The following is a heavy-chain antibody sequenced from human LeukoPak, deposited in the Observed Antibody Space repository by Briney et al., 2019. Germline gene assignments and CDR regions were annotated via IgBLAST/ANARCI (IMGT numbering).Heavy chain of an antibody. CDR2: IIPIFGTA. V-gene: IGHV1-69*01. J-gene: IGHJ4*02. CDR1: GGTFSSYA. Sequence: SAKVSCKASGGTFSSYAISWVRQAPGQGLEWMGGIIPIFGTANYAQKFQGRVTITADESTGTAYMELSSLRSEDTAVYYCARDEHDSSGYVGYWGQGTLVTVSS. D-gene: IGHD3-22*01. CDR3: ARDEHDSSGYVGY.